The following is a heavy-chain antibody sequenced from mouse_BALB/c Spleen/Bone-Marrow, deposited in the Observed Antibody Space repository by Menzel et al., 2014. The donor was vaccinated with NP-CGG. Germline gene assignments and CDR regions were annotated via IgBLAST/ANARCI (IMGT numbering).Heavy chain of an antibody. V-gene: IGHV1-63*02. Sequence: VQLQQSGAELVRPGTSVKISCKASGYTFTNYWLGWVKQRPGHGFEWIGDIYPGGGYTNYNEKFRGKATLTADTSSSTAYMQLSSLTSEDSAVYFCARRGTGVDYWGQGTTLTVSS. J-gene: IGHJ2*01. CDR3: ARRGTGVDY. D-gene: IGHD4-1*01. CDR1: GYTFTNYW. CDR2: IYPGGGYT.